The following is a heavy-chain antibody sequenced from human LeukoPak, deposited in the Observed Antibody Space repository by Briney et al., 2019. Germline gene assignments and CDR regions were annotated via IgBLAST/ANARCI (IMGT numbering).Heavy chain of an antibody. V-gene: IGHV1-2*02. D-gene: IGHD3-22*01. Sequence: ASVKVSCKASGYTFTGYHMHWVRQAPGQGLEWMGWINPNSGGTNYAQKFQGRVTMTRDTSISTAYMELSRLRSDDTAVYYCARELDSSGYSGVYAFDIWGQGTMVTVSS. J-gene: IGHJ3*02. CDR3: ARELDSSGYSGVYAFDI. CDR2: INPNSGGT. CDR1: GYTFTGYH.